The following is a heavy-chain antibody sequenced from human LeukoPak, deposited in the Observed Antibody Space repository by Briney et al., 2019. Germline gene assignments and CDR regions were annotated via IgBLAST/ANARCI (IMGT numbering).Heavy chain of an antibody. D-gene: IGHD3-3*01. V-gene: IGHV3-7*01. J-gene: IGHJ4*02. CDR2: IKQDGSEK. CDR1: GFTFSSYW. CDR3: ARFAYYDFWSGYLFDY. Sequence: GGSLRHSCAASGFTFSSYWMSWVRQAPGKGLEWVANIKQDGSEKYYVDSVKGRFTISRDNAKNSLYLQMNSLRAEDTAVYYCARFAYYDFWSGYLFDYWGQGTLVTVSS.